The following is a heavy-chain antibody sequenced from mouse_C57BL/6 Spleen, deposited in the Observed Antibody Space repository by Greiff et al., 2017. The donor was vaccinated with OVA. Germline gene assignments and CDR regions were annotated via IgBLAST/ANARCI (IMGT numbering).Heavy chain of an antibody. CDR1: GYTFTDYN. J-gene: IGHJ4*01. CDR3: ARSNYYGSSYDAMDY. D-gene: IGHD1-1*01. Sequence: VQLQQSGPELVKPGASVKIPCKASGYTFTDYNMDWVKQSHGKSLEWIGDINPNNGGTIYNQKFKGKATLTVDKSSSTAYMELRSLTSEDTAVYYCARSNYYGSSYDAMDYWGQGTSGTVSS. V-gene: IGHV1-18*01. CDR2: INPNNGGT.